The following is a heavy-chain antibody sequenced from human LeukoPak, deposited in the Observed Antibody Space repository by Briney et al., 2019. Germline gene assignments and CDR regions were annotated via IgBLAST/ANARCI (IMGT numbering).Heavy chain of an antibody. D-gene: IGHD1-26*01. V-gene: IGHV1-69*13. J-gene: IGHJ4*02. CDR2: IIPIFGTA. CDR1: GGTFSSYA. CDR3: AREREGAANY. Sequence: GASVKVSCKASGGTFSSYAISWVRQAPGQGLEWMGGIIPIFGTANYAQKFQGRVTITADEPTSTAYMELSSLRSEDTAVYYCAREREGAANYWGQGTLVTVSS.